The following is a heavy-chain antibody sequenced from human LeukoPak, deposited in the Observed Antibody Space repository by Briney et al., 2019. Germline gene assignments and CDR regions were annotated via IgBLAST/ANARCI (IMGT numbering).Heavy chain of an antibody. V-gene: IGHV4-34*01. CDR1: GFTFSSYG. CDR2: INHSGST. Sequence: GTLRLSCAASGFTFSSYGMSWIRQPPGKGLEWIGEINHSGSTNYNPSLKSRVTISVDTSKNQFSLKLSSVTAADTAVYYCARGQESLPLRGAFDIWGQGTMVTVSS. CDR3: ARGQESLPLRGAFDI. D-gene: IGHD3-16*01. J-gene: IGHJ3*02.